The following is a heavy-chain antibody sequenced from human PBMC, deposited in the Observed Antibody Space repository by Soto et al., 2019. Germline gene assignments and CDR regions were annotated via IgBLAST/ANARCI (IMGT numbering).Heavy chain of an antibody. Sequence: QVQLQESGPGLVKPSQTLSLTCIVSGGSISNVNDCWSWIRQRPDKGLEWIGHIYSGGSIYNNPSXTXXVTILVDTSKNQFSLPLSSVSAADTAVYYCARGPSGDKVDYWGQGTLVTVSS. V-gene: IGHV4-30-4*01. J-gene: IGHJ4*02. D-gene: IGHD7-27*01. CDR2: IYSGGSI. CDR3: ARGPSGDKVDY. CDR1: GGSISNVNDC.